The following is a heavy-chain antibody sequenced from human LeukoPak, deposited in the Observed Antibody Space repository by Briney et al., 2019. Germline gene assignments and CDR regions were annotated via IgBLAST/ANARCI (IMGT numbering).Heavy chain of an antibody. CDR1: GFSLSAYN. D-gene: IGHD3-22*01. CDR3: ARATPYYYDSSGYQVAAFDI. CDR2: ISSSSATI. V-gene: IGHV3-48*04. Sequence: PGGSLRLSCEGSGFSLSAYNMNWVRQAPGKGLESVSYISSSSATIFYADSVKGRFTISRDNAKNTLYLQMNSLRAEDTAVYYCARATPYYYDSSGYQVAAFDIWGQGTMVTVSS. J-gene: IGHJ3*02.